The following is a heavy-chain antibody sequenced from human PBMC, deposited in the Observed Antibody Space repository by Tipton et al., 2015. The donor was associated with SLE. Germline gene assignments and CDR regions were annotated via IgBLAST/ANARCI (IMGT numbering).Heavy chain of an antibody. J-gene: IGHJ6*02. CDR3: ARWECSGGSCYGMDV. Sequence: TLSLTCAVYGGSFSGYYWSWIRRPPGKGLEWIGEINHSGSTNYNPSLKSRVTISVDTSKNQFSLKLSSVTAADTAVYYCARWECSGGSCYGMDVWDQGP. CDR1: GGSFSGYY. D-gene: IGHD2-15*01. CDR2: INHSGST. V-gene: IGHV4-34*01.